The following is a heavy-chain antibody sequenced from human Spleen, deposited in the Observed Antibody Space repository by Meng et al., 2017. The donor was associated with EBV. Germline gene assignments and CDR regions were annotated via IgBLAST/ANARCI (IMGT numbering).Heavy chain of an antibody. CDR2: IPSDASHNK. D-gene: IGHD1-14*01. Sequence: QVQLLEHGGVVAQPGRFLGLSCAASEFIFSGYGFHWVRQAQGKGPEWVAIIPSDASHNKYYADSVKGRFTISRDNSKNTLYLQMNSLKIEDTAVYYCAKDLSGRFDPWGQGTLVTVSS. V-gene: IGHV3-30*18. CDR1: EFIFSGYG. CDR3: AKDLSGRFDP. J-gene: IGHJ5*02.